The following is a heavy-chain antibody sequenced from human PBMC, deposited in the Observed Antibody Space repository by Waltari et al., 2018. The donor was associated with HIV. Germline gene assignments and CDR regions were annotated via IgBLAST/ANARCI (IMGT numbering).Heavy chain of an antibody. CDR2: INHSGST. V-gene: IGHV4-34*01. CDR3: ARGPSGSYYFDY. CDR1: GGSFSGYY. J-gene: IGHJ4*02. Sequence: QVQLQQWGAGLLKPSETLSLTCAVYGGSFSGYYWSWIRQPPGKGLEWIGEINHSGSTNYNPSLKSRVTISVDTSKNQFSLKLSSVTAADTAVYYCARGPSGSYYFDYWGQGTLVTVSS. D-gene: IGHD1-26*01.